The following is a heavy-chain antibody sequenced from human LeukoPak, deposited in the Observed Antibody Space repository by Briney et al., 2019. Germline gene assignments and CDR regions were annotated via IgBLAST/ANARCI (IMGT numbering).Heavy chain of an antibody. V-gene: IGHV4-34*01. CDR2: INHSGST. CDR1: GGSFSGYY. Sequence: SETLSLTCAVYGGSFSGYYWSWIRQPPGKGLEWIGEINHSGSTNYNASLKSRVTVSVDSSRNQFSLRLSSVTAADTAVYYCAPRGDIEHSYGYGKWFDPWGQGTRVTVSS. J-gene: IGHJ5*02. D-gene: IGHD5-18*01. CDR3: APRGDIEHSYGYGKWFDP.